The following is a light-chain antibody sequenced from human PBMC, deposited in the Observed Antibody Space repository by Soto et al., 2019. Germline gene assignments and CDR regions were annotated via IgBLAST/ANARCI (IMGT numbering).Light chain of an antibody. CDR1: QSVNHY. CDR2: WAS. V-gene: IGKV4-1*01. J-gene: IGKJ1*01. Sequence: DRVMTQSPDTLSASPGERVSLSCRASQSVNHYLAWYQQKPGQPPKLLIYWASTRESGVPDRFSGSGSGTDFTLTISSLQAEDVAVYYCQQYYSTPWTFGQGTKVDIK. CDR3: QQYYSTPWT.